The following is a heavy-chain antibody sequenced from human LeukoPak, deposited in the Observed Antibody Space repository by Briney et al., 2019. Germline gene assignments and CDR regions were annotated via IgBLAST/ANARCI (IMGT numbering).Heavy chain of an antibody. Sequence: PGGSLRLSCAASGFTFSDYYMTWIRQAPGKGLEWVSYITGSGSGIYYADSVKGRFTISRDNAKNSLSLQMNSLRAEDTAVYYCARDHHLAGRRDFDYWGQGTLVTVSS. CDR2: ITGSGSGI. V-gene: IGHV3-11*01. CDR3: ARDHHLAGRRDFDY. J-gene: IGHJ4*02. D-gene: IGHD6-19*01. CDR1: GFTFSDYY.